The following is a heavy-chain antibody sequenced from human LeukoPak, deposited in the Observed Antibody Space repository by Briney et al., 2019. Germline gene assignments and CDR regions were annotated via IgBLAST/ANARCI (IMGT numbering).Heavy chain of an antibody. D-gene: IGHD3-16*02. J-gene: IGHJ5*02. CDR2: ISAYNGNT. CDR3: ARTGDYDYVWGSYRTYNWFDP. Sequence: ASVKVSCKASGYTFTSYGISWVRQAPGQGLEWMGWISAYNGNTNYAQKLQGRATMTTDTSTSTAYMELRSLRSDDTAVYYCARTGDYDYVWGSYRTYNWFDPWGQGTLVTVSS. V-gene: IGHV1-18*01. CDR1: GYTFTSYG.